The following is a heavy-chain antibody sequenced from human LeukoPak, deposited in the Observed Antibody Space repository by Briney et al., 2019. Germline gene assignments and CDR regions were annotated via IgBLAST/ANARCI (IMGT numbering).Heavy chain of an antibody. CDR3: ASLHLSTWYFDL. D-gene: IGHD2/OR15-2a*01. CDR1: GGSNSSSSYY. CDR2: IYYSGST. J-gene: IGHJ2*01. V-gene: IGHV4-39*07. Sequence: SETLSLTCTVSGGSNSSSSYYWGWIRQPPGKGLEWIGSIYYSGSTYYNPSLKGRVTISVDTSKNQFSLKLSSVTAADTAVYYCASLHLSTWYFDLWGRGTLVTVSS.